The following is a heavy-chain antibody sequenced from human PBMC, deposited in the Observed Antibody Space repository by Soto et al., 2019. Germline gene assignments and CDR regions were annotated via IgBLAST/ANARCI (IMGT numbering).Heavy chain of an antibody. CDR3: ARHDWARFYGLDV. V-gene: IGHV4-39*01. CDR2: IYYSGST. CDR1: GGSIITSYY. J-gene: IGHJ6*02. Sequence: LSLTCSVSGGSIITSYYWAWIRQPPGKGLEWIGSIYYSGSTYYNPSLKSRVTIFVDTSQSQFSLILGSVTAADTAVYYCARHDWARFYGLDVWGQGTTVTVSS. D-gene: IGHD2-21*01.